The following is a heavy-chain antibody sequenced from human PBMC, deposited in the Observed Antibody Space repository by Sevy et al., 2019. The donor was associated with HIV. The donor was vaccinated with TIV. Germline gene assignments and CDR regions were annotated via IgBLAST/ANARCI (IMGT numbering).Heavy chain of an antibody. CDR2: IDPRGEER. CDR3: VRVVWDVLVVPAATPSPWLDS. Sequence: GGSLRLSCAASGFNFDTFWMGWVRQAPGRGLEWVASIDPRGEERDHLDSLKGRFTTSRDNAKNSLYLEMHSLKGEDTALYYCVRVVWDVLVVPAATPSPWLDSWGQGTLVTVSS. CDR1: GFNFDTFW. D-gene: IGHD3-16*02. V-gene: IGHV3-7*01. J-gene: IGHJ5*01.